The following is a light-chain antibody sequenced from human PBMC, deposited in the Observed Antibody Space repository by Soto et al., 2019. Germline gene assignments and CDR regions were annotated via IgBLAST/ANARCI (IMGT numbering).Light chain of an antibody. V-gene: IGLV4-60*03. CDR1: SGHSSYI. CDR2: LEGSGSY. J-gene: IGLJ2*01. CDR3: ETWDSQAHVV. Sequence: QPVLTQSSSASASLGSSVKLTCTLTSGHSSYIIAWHQQQPGKAPRYLMKLEGSGSYNKGSGVPDRFSGSTSGADRSLTISNLRSEDEADYYCETWDSQAHVVFGGGTKVTVL.